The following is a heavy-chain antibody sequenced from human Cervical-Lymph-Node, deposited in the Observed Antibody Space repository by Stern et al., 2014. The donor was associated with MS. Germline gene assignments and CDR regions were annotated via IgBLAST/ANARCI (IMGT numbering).Heavy chain of an antibody. CDR2: ISYDGSRT. CDR3: ARDRGKFSDLWSGHDY. CDR1: GFTFSTYA. D-gene: IGHD3-3*01. Sequence: VQLVESGGGVVQPGRSMRLSCTASGFTFSTYAMHWVRQAPGKGLEWVAVISYDGSRTYYADSVKGRFTISRDSSKSTLYLQMNSLGSQDTAVYYCARDRGKFSDLWSGHDYWGQGSLVTVSS. J-gene: IGHJ4*02. V-gene: IGHV3-30-3*01.